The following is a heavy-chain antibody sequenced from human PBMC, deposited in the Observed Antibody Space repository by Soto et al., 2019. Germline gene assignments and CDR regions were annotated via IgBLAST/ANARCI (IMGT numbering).Heavy chain of an antibody. D-gene: IGHD2-15*01. CDR2: INSKSGGT. J-gene: IGHJ6*02. V-gene: IGHV1-2*02. CDR3: AREGIVVVARSYYYGMDV. CDR1: GYAFTDYY. Sequence: ASVKVSCKASGYAFTDYYMHWGRQAPGQGLDWMGWINSKSGGTNLAQKFQGRVTMTRDTSISTAYMELSRLRSDDTAVYYCAREGIVVVARSYYYGMDVWGQGTTVTVSS.